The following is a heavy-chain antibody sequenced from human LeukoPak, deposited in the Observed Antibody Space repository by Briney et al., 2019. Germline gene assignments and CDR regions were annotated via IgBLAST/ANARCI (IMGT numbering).Heavy chain of an antibody. V-gene: IGHV1-69*06. D-gene: IGHD3-22*01. CDR3: ARDPRYYDSSGRHDALDI. J-gene: IGHJ3*02. Sequence: SVKVSCKASGGTFSSYAISSVRQAPGQGLEWMGGIIPIFGTANYAQKFQGRVTITADKSTSTAYMELSSLRSEDTAVYYCARDPRYYDSSGRHDALDIWGQGTMVTVSS. CDR2: IIPIFGTA. CDR1: GGTFSSYA.